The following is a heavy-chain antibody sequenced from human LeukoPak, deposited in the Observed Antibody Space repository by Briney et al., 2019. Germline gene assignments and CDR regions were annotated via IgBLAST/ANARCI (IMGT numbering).Heavy chain of an antibody. Sequence: PGGSLRLSCAASGFTFTRFNMNWVRQAPGKGLEWVAVISYDGSNKFYADSVKGRFTISRDNSKNTLYLQMNSLRAEDTAVYYCAKDCGGTKWELGRDYFDYWGQGTLVTVSS. CDR2: ISYDGSNK. CDR3: AKDCGGTKWELGRDYFDY. D-gene: IGHD1-26*01. V-gene: IGHV3-30*18. CDR1: GFTFTRFN. J-gene: IGHJ4*02.